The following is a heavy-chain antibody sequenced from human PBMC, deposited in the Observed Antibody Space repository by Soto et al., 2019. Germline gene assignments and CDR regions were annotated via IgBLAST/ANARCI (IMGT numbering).Heavy chain of an antibody. CDR3: ARFSRDSSGWGSLEYFQH. Sequence: QVQLVQSGAEVKKPGSSVKVSCKASGGTFSSYTISWVRQAPGQGLEWMGRIIPILGIANYAQKFQGRVTITADKSTRTAYMELSSLRSEDTAVYYCARFSRDSSGWGSLEYFQHWGQGTLVTVSS. V-gene: IGHV1-69*02. D-gene: IGHD6-19*01. J-gene: IGHJ1*01. CDR1: GGTFSSYT. CDR2: IIPILGIA.